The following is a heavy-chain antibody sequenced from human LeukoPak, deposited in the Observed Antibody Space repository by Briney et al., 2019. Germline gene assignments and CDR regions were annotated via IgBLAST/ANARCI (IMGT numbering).Heavy chain of an antibody. CDR3: TTDGGSLWFGELLQFRLFFDY. Sequence: PGGSLRLSCAASGFTFSNAWMSWVRQAPGKGLEWVGRIKSKTDGGTTDYAAPVKGRFTISRDDSKNTLYLQMNSLKTEDTAVYYCTTDGGSLWFGELLQFRLFFDYWGQGTLVTVSS. CDR1: GFTFSNAW. D-gene: IGHD3-10*01. CDR2: IKSKTDGGTT. J-gene: IGHJ4*02. V-gene: IGHV3-15*01.